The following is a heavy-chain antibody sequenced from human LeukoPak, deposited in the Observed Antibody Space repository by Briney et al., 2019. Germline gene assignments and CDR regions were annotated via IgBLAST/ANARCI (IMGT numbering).Heavy chain of an antibody. CDR3: AKDLWTFSTRYMPFDY. CDR1: GFTLSSYG. J-gene: IGHJ4*02. D-gene: IGHD3/OR15-3a*01. CDR2: IWHDGSNK. V-gene: IGHV3-30*02. Sequence: PGGSLRLSCTASGFTLSSYGMHWVRQAPGKGLEWVTVIWHDGSNKYYADSVKGRFTISRDNSKDTLYLQMNSLGAEDTAVYYCAKDLWTFSTRYMPFDYWGQGTLVTVSS.